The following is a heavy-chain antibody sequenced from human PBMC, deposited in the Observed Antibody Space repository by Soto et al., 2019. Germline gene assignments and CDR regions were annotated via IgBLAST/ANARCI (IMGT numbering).Heavy chain of an antibody. CDR2: IYYSGST. J-gene: IGHJ6*03. CDR1: GGSISSYY. CDR3: ARHASSSWYVGHYYYMDV. Sequence: PSETLSLTCTVSGGSISSYYWSWIRQPPGKGPEWIGYIYYSGSTNYNPSLKSRVTISVDTSKNHFSLKLSSVTAADTAVYYCARHASSSWYVGHYYYMDVWGKGTTVTVSS. V-gene: IGHV4-59*08. D-gene: IGHD6-13*01.